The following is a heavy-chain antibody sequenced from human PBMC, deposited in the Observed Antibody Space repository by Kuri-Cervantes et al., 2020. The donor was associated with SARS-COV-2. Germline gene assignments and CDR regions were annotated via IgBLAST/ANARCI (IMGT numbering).Heavy chain of an antibody. J-gene: IGHJ4*02. CDR1: GFTFNNYA. D-gene: IGHD2-21*01. CDR3: ARGRVGVQDF. CDR2: TSYDGTSK. V-gene: IGHV3-30-3*01. Sequence: LSLTCAASGFTFNNYAMHWVRQTPGEGLEWVAITSYDGTSKYYADSVKGRFTISRDNSKNTLYLQMNNLRGDDTAVYFCARGRVGVQDFWGKGTLVTVSS.